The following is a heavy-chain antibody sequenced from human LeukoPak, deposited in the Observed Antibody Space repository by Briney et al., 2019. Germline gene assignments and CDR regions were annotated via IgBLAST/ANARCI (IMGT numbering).Heavy chain of an antibody. CDR2: IIPIFGTA. CDR3: ARPRAYYYDSSGYYYEPFHFDY. V-gene: IGHV1-69*13. CDR1: GGTFSSYA. J-gene: IGHJ4*02. Sequence: SVKVSCKASGGTFSSYAISWVREAPGQGLEWMGGIIPIFGTANYAQKFQGRVTITADESTSTAYMELSSLRSEDTAVYYCARPRAYYYDSSGYYYEPFHFDYWGQGTLVTVSS. D-gene: IGHD3-22*01.